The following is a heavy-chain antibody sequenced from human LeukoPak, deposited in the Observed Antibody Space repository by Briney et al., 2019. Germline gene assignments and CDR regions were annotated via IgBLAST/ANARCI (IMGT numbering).Heavy chain of an antibody. CDR1: GGTFSSYA. D-gene: IGHD3-16*01. V-gene: IGHV1-69*01. CDR2: IIPIFGTA. J-gene: IGHJ4*02. CDR3: ARARRLGDLDFV. Sequence: SVKVSCKASGGTFSSYAISWVRQAPGKGLEWMGGIIPIFGTANYAQKFQGRVTITADESTSTAYMELSSLRSEDTAVYYCARARRLGDLDFVWGQGTLVTVSS.